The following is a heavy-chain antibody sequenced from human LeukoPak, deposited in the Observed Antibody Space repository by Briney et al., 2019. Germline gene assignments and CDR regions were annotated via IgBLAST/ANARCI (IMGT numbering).Heavy chain of an antibody. D-gene: IGHD3-9*01. CDR3: ARKRATGTLDY. CDR1: GFTFSGYG. Sequence: GGSLRLSCAASGFTFSGYGLHWVRQAPGRGLEWVAFIRSDGSNEHYADYVEGRFTISRDNSKNTLFLQMNSLRAEDTALYYCARKRATGTLDYWGQGTLLTVSS. CDR2: IRSDGSNE. V-gene: IGHV3-30*02. J-gene: IGHJ4*02.